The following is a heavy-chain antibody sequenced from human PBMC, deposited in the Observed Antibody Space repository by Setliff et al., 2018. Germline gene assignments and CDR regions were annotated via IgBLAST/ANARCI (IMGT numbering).Heavy chain of an antibody. CDR2: IYYRGNT. Sequence: SETLSLTCTVSGASLSSGTYYWVWIRQPPGKGLEWIGRIYYRGNTYYNASLKGRLTISVDTAQNQFSLRLTSVTAADTAVYYCARTGTYRYFDYWGQGALVTVSS. D-gene: IGHD1-1*01. CDR3: ARTGTYRYFDY. J-gene: IGHJ4*02. CDR1: GASLSSGTYY. V-gene: IGHV4-39*01.